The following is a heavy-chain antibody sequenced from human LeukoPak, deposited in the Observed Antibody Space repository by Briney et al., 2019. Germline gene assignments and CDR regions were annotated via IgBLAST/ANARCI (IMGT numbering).Heavy chain of an antibody. V-gene: IGHV4-59*01. CDR2: IYDSGSI. Sequence: LASLSPSCTVSVGSIRSYFRSWIRQSPGTGLEGIWYIYDSGSISYNPSLKSRVTISVDTSKNQFTLKLSSVTAADTAVYYCARDVGSSSWSYYGMDVWGQGTTVTVS. J-gene: IGHJ6*02. CDR1: VGSIRSYF. D-gene: IGHD6-13*01. CDR3: ARDVGSSSWSYYGMDV.